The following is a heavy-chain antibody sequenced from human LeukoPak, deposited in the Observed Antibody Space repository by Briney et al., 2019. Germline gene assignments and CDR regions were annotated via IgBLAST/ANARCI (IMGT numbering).Heavy chain of an antibody. D-gene: IGHD3-10*01. J-gene: IGHJ4*02. V-gene: IGHV3-30*18. Sequence: PGGSLRLSCAASGFTFSSYGMHWVRQAPGKGLEWVAVISYDGSNKYYADSVKGRFTISRDNSKNTLYLQMNSLRAEDTAVYYCAKELWFGESYGYFDYWGQGTLVTVSS. CDR2: ISYDGSNK. CDR1: GFTFSSYG. CDR3: AKELWFGESYGYFDY.